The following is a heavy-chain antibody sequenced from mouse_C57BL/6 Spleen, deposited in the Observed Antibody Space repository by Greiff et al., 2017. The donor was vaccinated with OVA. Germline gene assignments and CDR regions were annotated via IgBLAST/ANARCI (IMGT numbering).Heavy chain of an antibody. V-gene: IGHV1-42*01. CDR1: VYSFTGYY. J-gene: IGHJ1*03. CDR3: ARWGCDGSSHRYFDV. Sequence: EVQLVESVPALVLPGASVQISCQASVYSFTGYYMNWVMQSPEKRLEWIGEINPSTGGTTYNQKFKAKATLTVDKSSSTDYMQLKSLTSEDSAVYYCARWGCDGSSHRYFDVWRTGTTVTASS. D-gene: IGHD1-1*01. CDR2: INPSTGGT.